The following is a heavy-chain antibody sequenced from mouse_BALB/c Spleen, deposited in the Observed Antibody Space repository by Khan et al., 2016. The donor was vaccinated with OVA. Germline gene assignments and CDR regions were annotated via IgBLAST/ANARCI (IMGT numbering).Heavy chain of an antibody. CDR3: VYPAYDPRNFDG. Sequence: SGAELVKPGASVKLSCTVSGFNIKDTYIHWVKQRPEQGLEWIGRIAPANGETKYDPKFQGKATITADTSSNTSYLQLSSLTSEDTTVYYCVYPAYDPRNFDGWGAGTTVTVSS. CDR2: IAPANGET. J-gene: IGHJ1*01. CDR1: GFNIKDTY. D-gene: IGHD2-10*02. V-gene: IGHV14-3*02.